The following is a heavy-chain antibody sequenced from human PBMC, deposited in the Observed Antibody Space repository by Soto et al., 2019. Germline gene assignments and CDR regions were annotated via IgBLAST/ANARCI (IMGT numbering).Heavy chain of an antibody. CDR1: EFPFSSHW. CDR2: IKPDGSEK. CDR3: AREHSYAFDV. V-gene: IGHV3-7*01. Sequence: GGSLRLSCEASEFPFSSHWMSWVRQAPGRGLEWVANIKPDGSEKYHVGSVRGRFTISRDNAKSALYLQMNSLRAEDTAVYYCAREHSYAFDVWGQGTMVTVSS. J-gene: IGHJ3*01.